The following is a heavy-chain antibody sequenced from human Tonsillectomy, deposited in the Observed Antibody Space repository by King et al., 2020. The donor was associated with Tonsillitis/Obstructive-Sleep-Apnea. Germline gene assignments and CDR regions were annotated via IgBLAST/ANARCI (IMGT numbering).Heavy chain of an antibody. CDR1: EFTVSSTY. J-gene: IGHJ3*02. V-gene: IGHV3-53*01. CDR3: ARGGRSDAFDI. Sequence: VQLVESGGGLIQPGGSLRLSCAASEFTVSSTYMTWVRQAPGKGLEWVSIIYSGGSTYHTDSVKGRFTISRDNSKNTLHLQMNSLRGEDTAVYYCARGGRSDAFDIWGQGTMVTVSS. CDR2: IYSGGST.